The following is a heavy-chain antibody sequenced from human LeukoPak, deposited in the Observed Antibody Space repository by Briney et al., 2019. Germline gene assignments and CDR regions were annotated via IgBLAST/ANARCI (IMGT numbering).Heavy chain of an antibody. V-gene: IGHV1-18*01. D-gene: IGHD3-10*01. CDR1: GYTFSSYG. Sequence: ASVKVSCKASGYTFSSYGISWVRQAPGQGLEWMGWISAYNGTINYIQKFQGRVTMTTDTSTSTAYMELRSLRSDDTAVYYCAREHGSGSYYNPVGFDYWGQGTLVTVSS. CDR3: AREHGSGSYYNPVGFDY. J-gene: IGHJ4*02. CDR2: ISAYNGTI.